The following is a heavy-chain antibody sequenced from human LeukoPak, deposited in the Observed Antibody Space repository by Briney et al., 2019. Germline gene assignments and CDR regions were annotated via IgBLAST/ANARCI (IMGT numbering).Heavy chain of an antibody. D-gene: IGHD3-22*01. CDR1: GGSISSYY. CDR3: ARHSADSSGYYYVPFDS. J-gene: IGHJ4*02. Sequence: SETLSLTCTVSGGSISSYYWSWIRQPPGKGLEWIASVYYSGSTYYNPSLKSRLTMSVDTSKNQFSLKLSSVTTADTAVYYCARHSADSSGYYYVPFDSWGQGTLVTVSS. V-gene: IGHV4-59*04. CDR2: VYYSGST.